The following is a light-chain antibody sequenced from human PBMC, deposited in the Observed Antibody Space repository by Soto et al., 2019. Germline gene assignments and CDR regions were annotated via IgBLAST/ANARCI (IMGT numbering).Light chain of an antibody. CDR2: GAS. Sequence: EIVMTQSPATLSVSPGERATLSCRASQSVSSNLAWYQQKPGQAPRLLIYGASTRATGIPARFSGSGSGTEFTLTISSLQSEDFAVYYCXQYNXWPPWTFGQGTKVEIK. V-gene: IGKV3-15*01. CDR3: XQYNXWPPWT. J-gene: IGKJ1*01. CDR1: QSVSSN.